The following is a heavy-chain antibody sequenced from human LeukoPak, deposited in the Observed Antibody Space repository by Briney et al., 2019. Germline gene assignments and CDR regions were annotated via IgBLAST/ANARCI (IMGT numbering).Heavy chain of an antibody. V-gene: IGHV3-43*01. CDR2: ITWEGANV. J-gene: IGHJ6*02. D-gene: IGHD4-23*01. CDR3: ARDRWYSSDDSSIFFYAMDV. CDR1: GFIFEDYS. Sequence: GGSLRLSCAASGFIFEDYSMHWVRQIPGRGLEWVSLITWEGANVYYADSVRGRFTISIDNRKESLYLDMNTLASEDTALYYCARDRWYSSDDSSIFFYAMDVWGRGTTVTVSS.